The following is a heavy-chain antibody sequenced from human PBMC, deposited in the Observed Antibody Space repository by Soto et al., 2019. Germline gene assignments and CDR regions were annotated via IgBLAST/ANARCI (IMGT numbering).Heavy chain of an antibody. D-gene: IGHD3-10*01. Sequence: SETLSLTCTVSGGSVSSGSYYWSWIRQPPGKGLEWIGYIYYSGSTNYNPSLKSRVTISVDTSKNQFSLKLSSVTAADTAVYYCARGDLKDSGYWGQGTQVTVSS. J-gene: IGHJ4*02. CDR1: GGSVSSGSYY. V-gene: IGHV4-61*01. CDR3: ARGDLKDSGY. CDR2: IYYSGST.